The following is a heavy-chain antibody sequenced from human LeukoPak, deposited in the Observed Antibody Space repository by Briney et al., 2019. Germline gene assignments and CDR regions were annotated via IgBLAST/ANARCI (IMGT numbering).Heavy chain of an antibody. J-gene: IGHJ4*02. CDR2: INPNSGGT. Sequence: GGPVQVSCKASGYTFTGYYMHWVRQAPGQGLEWMGWINPNSGGTNYAQKFQGRVTMTRDTSISTAYMELSRLRSDDTAVYYCARVGSRHSDYLGYWGQGTLVTVSS. CDR3: ARVGSRHSDYLGY. CDR1: GYTFTGYY. V-gene: IGHV1-2*02. D-gene: IGHD3-16*01.